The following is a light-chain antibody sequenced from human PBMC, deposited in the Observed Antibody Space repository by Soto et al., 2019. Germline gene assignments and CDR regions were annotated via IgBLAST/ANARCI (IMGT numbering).Light chain of an antibody. CDR3: QQYITSPKT. V-gene: IGKV3-20*01. CDR1: QSVSSSN. J-gene: IGKJ1*01. CDR2: GAS. Sequence: LPPGERATLSCMSSQSVSSSNFAWYQQKPAQAPRLLIYGASRRAPGIPERFSGSGSGTDFTLTISRLEPEDFAVYYCQQYITSPKTFGQGTKVDIK.